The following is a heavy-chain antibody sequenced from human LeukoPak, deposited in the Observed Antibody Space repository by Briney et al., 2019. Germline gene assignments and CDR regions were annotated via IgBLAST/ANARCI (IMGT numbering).Heavy chain of an antibody. D-gene: IGHD3-22*01. V-gene: IGHV3-49*04. J-gene: IGHJ4*02. CDR3: TRENWIGDSSGYHDY. CDR2: IRSKAYGGTS. Sequence: GGSLRLSCTASGFTFGDYAMSWVRQAPGKGLEWVGFIRSKAYGGTSEYAASVKDRFTISRDDSKSIAYLQMNSLKTEDTAVYYCTRENWIGDSSGYHDYWGQGTLVTVSS. CDR1: GFTFGDYA.